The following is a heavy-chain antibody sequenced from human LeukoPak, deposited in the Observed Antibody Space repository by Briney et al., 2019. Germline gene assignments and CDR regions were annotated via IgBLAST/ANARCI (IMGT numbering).Heavy chain of an antibody. CDR1: GGSVTSYY. V-gene: IGHV4-4*09. CDR3: ARVRVKVGLFDY. D-gene: IGHD3-16*01. CDR2: IYDSGST. Sequence: PSETLSLICIVSGGSVTSYYWSWIRQPPGKGLEWLGYIYDSGSTRYNPSLKSRVSISVDASNNQFSLKLSSVTAADTAVYYCARVRVKVGLFDYWGQGTLVTVSS. J-gene: IGHJ4*02.